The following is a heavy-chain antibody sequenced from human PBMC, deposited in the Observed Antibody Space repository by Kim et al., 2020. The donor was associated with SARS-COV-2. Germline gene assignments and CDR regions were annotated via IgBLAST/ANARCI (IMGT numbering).Heavy chain of an antibody. D-gene: IGHD3-9*01. Sequence: SGPTLVNPTQTLTLTCTFSGFSLSTSGMCVSWIRQPPGKALEWLARIDWDDDKYYSTSLKTRLTISKDTSKNQVVLTMTNMDPVDTATYYCARIEYDILTGYYYGVDVWGQGTTVTVS. CDR3: ARIEYDILTGYYYGVDV. V-gene: IGHV2-70*11. CDR1: GFSLSTSGMC. J-gene: IGHJ6*02. CDR2: IDWDDDK.